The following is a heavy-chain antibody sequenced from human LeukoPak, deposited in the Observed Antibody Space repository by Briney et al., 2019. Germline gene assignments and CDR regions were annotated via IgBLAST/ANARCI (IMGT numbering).Heavy chain of an antibody. J-gene: IGHJ2*01. CDR1: GYTFTNYY. CDR3: ARDPRLSSGYSTGILWYFDV. D-gene: IGHD3-22*01. CDR2: INPYGGST. V-gene: IGHV1-46*01. Sequence: ASVKVSCKASGYTFTNYYMHWVRQAPGQGLEWMGIINPYGGSTSYAQKFHGRVTMTRDTSTSTVYMDLSSLRSEDTAVYYCARDPRLSSGYSTGILWYFDVWGRGALVTVSS.